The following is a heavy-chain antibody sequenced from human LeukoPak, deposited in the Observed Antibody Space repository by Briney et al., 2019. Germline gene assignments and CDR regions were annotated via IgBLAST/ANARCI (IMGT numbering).Heavy chain of an antibody. CDR3: ARVPYYDFRSGTHPNWFDP. D-gene: IGHD3-3*01. CDR1: GGSFSGYY. Sequence: PSETLSLTCAVYGGSFSGYYWSWIRQPPGKGLEWIGEINHSGSTNYNPSLKSRVTISVDTSKNQFSLKLSSVTAADTAVYYCARVPYYDFRSGTHPNWFDPWGQGTLVTVSS. CDR2: INHSGST. J-gene: IGHJ5*02. V-gene: IGHV4-34*01.